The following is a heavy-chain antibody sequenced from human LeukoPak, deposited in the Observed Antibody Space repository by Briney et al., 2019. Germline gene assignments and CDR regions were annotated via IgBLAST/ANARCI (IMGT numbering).Heavy chain of an antibody. CDR3: ARSIGLRYFDWLPEYY. V-gene: IGHV1-8*01. Sequence: ASVKVSCKASGYTFTSYDINWVRQATGQGLEWMGWMNPNSGNTGYAQKFQGRVTMTRNTSISTAYMELSSLRSEDMAVYYCARSIGLRYFDWLPEYYWGQGTLVTVSS. J-gene: IGHJ4*02. CDR1: GYTFTSYD. D-gene: IGHD3-9*01. CDR2: MNPNSGNT.